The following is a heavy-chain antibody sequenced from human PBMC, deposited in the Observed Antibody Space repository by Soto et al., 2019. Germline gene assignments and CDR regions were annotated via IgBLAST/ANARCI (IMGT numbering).Heavy chain of an antibody. Sequence: SVKVSCKASGGPFSSYAISWVRQAPGQGLEWMGGIIPIFGTANYAQKFQGRVTITADESTSTAYMELSSLRSEYTAVYYCASRAAYGHDSIGYLNGAYDLWGQRPIDTL. V-gene: IGHV1-69*13. J-gene: IGHJ3*01. CDR3: ASRAAYGHDSIGYLNGAYDL. CDR1: GGPFSSYA. D-gene: IGHD3-22*01. CDR2: IIPIFGTA.